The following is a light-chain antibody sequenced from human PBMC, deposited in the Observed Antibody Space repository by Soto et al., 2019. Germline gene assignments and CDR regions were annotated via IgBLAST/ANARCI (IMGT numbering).Light chain of an antibody. J-gene: IGKJ5*01. CDR3: QQLNTYPLT. CDR2: SAS. CDR1: QDISSY. Sequence: DIQLTQSPSFLSASIGDRVTITCRASQDISSYLAWYQQKAGKAPKLLISSASTLQCGVPSRFSGSGSGTAFTLTISSLQPDDFATYYCQQLNTYPLTFGQGTRLEIK. V-gene: IGKV1-9*01.